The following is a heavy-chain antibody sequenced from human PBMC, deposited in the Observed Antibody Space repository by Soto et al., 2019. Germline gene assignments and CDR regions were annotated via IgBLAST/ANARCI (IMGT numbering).Heavy chain of an antibody. D-gene: IGHD3-9*01. CDR3: ARTIDGIFDY. J-gene: IGHJ4*02. Sequence: SETLSLTCTVSGGSISSYYWSWIRQPPGKGLEWIGYIYYSGSTNYNPSLKSRVTISVDTSKNQFSLKLSSVTAADTAVYYCARTIDGIFDYWGQGTLVTVSS. V-gene: IGHV4-59*01. CDR2: IYYSGST. CDR1: GGSISSYY.